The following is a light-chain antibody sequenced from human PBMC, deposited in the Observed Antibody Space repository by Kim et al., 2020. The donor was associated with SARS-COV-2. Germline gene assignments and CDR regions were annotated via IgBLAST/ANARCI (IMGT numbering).Light chain of an antibody. Sequence: DIQMTQSPSSLSASVGDRVTITCRASQAISNYLAWYQQKAGKVPTVLIYRASAVQSGDPSRFSGSGAGTDFTLTISNLQPEDVATYYCQQYISAPITFGQGTRLEIK. CDR2: RAS. J-gene: IGKJ5*01. CDR3: QQYISAPIT. CDR1: QAISNY. V-gene: IGKV1-27*01.